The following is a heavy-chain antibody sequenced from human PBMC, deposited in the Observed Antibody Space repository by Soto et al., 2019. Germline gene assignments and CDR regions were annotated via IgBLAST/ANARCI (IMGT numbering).Heavy chain of an antibody. J-gene: IGHJ4*02. Sequence: QVQLHQSGPGLVKPSQTLSLTCAISVDSVSRPSVAWNWIRQSPARGLEWLGRTYYRSKWNSYYAVSVRGRITINPDTSKGQFSLQLNSVTPEDTDVYYCVRGQFSAFDCWGQGTLVTVSS. V-gene: IGHV6-1*01. CDR3: VRGQFSAFDC. CDR2: TYYRSKWNS. CDR1: VDSVSRPSVA.